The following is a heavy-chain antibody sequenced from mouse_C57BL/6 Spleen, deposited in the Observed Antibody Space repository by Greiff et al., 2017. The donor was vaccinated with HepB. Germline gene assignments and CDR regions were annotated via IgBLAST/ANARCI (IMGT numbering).Heavy chain of an antibody. CDR3: ASGDGYYIDY. V-gene: IGHV5-12*01. CDR2: ISNGGGST. Sequence: EVKLVESGGGLVQPGGSLKLSCAASGFTFSDYYMYWVRQTPEKRLEWVAYISNGGGSTYYPDTVKGRFTISRDNAKNTLYLQRSRLKSEDTAMYYCASGDGYYIDYWGQGTTLTVSS. J-gene: IGHJ2*01. D-gene: IGHD2-3*01. CDR1: GFTFSDYY.